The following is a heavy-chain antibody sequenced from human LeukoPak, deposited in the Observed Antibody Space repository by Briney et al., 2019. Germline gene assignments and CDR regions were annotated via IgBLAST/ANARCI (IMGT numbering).Heavy chain of an antibody. D-gene: IGHD3-22*01. CDR3: ATLYYYDSSGYPVDY. Sequence: GGSLRLSCAASGFTFSSYSMNWVRQAPGKGLEWASSISSSSSYIYYADSVKGRFTISRDNAKNSLYLQMNSLRAEDTAVYYCATLYYYDSSGYPVDYWGQGTLVTVSS. CDR2: ISSSSSYI. V-gene: IGHV3-21*01. J-gene: IGHJ4*02. CDR1: GFTFSSYS.